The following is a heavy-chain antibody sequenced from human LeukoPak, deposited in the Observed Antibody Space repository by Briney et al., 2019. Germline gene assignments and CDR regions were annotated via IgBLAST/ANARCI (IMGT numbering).Heavy chain of an antibody. J-gene: IGHJ5*02. V-gene: IGHV4-4*02. CDR2: IYYGGST. CDR1: GGSIGVANW. Sequence: SETLSLTCAVSGGSIGVANWWTWVRQPPGKGLEWIGEIYYGGSTNYNPSLKSRVTISVDKSRNEFSLELTSVTAADTAVYYCARGLDYDLDPWGQGTLVTVSS. CDR3: ARGLDYDLDP. D-gene: IGHD3-16*01.